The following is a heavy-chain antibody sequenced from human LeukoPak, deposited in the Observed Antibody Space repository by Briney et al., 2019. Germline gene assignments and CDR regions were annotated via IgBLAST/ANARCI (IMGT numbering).Heavy chain of an antibody. CDR2: IYYSGST. CDR3: ARDLVPAATSYWFDS. D-gene: IGHD2-2*01. Sequence: SETLSLTCTVSGGSISSYYWSWIRQPPGKGLEWIGYIYYSGSTNYNPSLKSRVTISVDTSKNQFSLKLSSVTAADTAVYYCARDLVPAATSYWFDSWGQGTLVTVSS. J-gene: IGHJ5*01. CDR1: GGSISSYY. V-gene: IGHV4-59*01.